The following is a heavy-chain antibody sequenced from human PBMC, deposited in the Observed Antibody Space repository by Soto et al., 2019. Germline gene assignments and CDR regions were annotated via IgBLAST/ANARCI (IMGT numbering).Heavy chain of an antibody. CDR2: IIPIPDIT. V-gene: IGHV1-69*02. CDR1: GGTFRTYI. J-gene: IGHJ3*01. CDR3: ASDRITTRGDAFDL. Sequence: QVQLVQSGAEVRKPGSSVKVSCKAPGGTFRTYIISWVRQAPGQGLEWMGRIIPIPDITNYAQKFQGRVTVTADRSTATAYMERSRLKSEDTAVYYCASDRITTRGDAFDLWGQGNRVTVSS. D-gene: IGHD3-3*01.